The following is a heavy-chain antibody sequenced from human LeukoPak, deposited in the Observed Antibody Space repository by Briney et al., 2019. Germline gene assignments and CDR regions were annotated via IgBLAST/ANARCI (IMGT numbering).Heavy chain of an antibody. CDR1: GFTFSDYY. V-gene: IGHV3-11*01. CDR2: ISSSVSNM. Sequence: PGGSLRLSCAASGFTFSDYYMSWIRQTPERGLEWVSYISSSVSNMFYADSVKGRFTISRDNAKNLLYLQMNSLRAEDTAVYYCAKGRPYVDYWGQGTLVTVSS. CDR3: AKGRPYVDY. J-gene: IGHJ4*02.